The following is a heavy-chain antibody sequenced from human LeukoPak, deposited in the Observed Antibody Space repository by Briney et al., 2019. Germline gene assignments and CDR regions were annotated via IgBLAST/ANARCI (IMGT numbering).Heavy chain of an antibody. CDR1: GFTFSNYA. CDR3: ARMACFGYGSGSYYNNFYY. Sequence: GGSLRLSCAASGFTFSNYAMTWVRQAPGKGLDWVSGISASGGTTYYADSVKGRFTISRDTSTNTLYLQMNSLRAEYTAVYYCARMACFGYGSGSYYNNFYYWGQGTMVTVSS. J-gene: IGHJ4*02. D-gene: IGHD3-10*01. CDR2: ISASGGTT. V-gene: IGHV3-23*01.